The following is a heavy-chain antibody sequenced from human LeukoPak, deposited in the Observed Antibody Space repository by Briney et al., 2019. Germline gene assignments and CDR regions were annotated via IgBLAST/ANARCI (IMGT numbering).Heavy chain of an antibody. CDR2: IKQDASDK. CDR3: VRDPVDY. V-gene: IGHV3-7*01. CDR1: GFTFTNYW. Sequence: PGGSLRLSCAASGFTFTNYWMSWVRQAPEKGLEWVASIKQDASDKYYVDSVKGRFTISRDNAKNSLFLQMISLRAEDTALYYCVRDPVDYWGQGILVTVSS. J-gene: IGHJ4*02.